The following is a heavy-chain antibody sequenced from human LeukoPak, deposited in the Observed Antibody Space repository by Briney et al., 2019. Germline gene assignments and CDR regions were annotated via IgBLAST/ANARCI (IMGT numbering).Heavy chain of an antibody. Sequence: SETLSLTCTVSGDSISSGGYYWTWIRQHPGKCLEWIGNIFTSGNTYYNPSLKGRIFTSVDTSKSQFSLRLTPVTAADTAVYYCARATLRGDPFDFWGQGLQVTVSS. CDR2: IFTSGNT. J-gene: IGHJ4*02. V-gene: IGHV4-31*03. CDR1: GDSISSGGYY. D-gene: IGHD2-21*02. CDR3: ARATLRGDPFDF.